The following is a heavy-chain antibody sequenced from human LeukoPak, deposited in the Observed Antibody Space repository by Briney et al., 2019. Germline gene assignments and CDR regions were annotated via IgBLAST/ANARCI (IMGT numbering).Heavy chain of an antibody. V-gene: IGHV4-59*01. CDR2: IYYSGST. CDR1: GGSISSYY. Sequence: PSETLSLTCTVSGGSISSYYWSWIRQPPGKGLEWIGYIYYSGSTNYNPSLKSRVTISVDTSKNQFSLKLSSVTAADTAVYYCARDIYYDSSGYYYGALDIWGQGTMVTVSS. J-gene: IGHJ3*02. CDR3: ARDIYYDSSGYYYGALDI. D-gene: IGHD3-22*01.